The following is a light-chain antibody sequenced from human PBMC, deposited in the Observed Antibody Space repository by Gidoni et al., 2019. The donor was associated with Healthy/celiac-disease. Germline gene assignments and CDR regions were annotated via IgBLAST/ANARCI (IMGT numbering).Light chain of an antibody. V-gene: IGKV1-39*01. CDR3: QQSYSNPPYT. CDR2: AAS. J-gene: IGKJ2*01. Sequence: DIQMTQSPSSLSASVGDRVTITCRASQSISSYLNWYQQKPGKAPKLLIYAASSLHSGVPSRFVGSGSGTDFTLTISSLQPEDFSTYYCQQSYSNPPYTFGQGTKLEIK. CDR1: QSISSY.